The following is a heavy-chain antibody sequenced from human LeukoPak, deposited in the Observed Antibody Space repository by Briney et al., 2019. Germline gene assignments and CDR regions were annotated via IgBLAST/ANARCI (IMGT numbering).Heavy chain of an antibody. CDR3: ARGEVLGAAQYYYYYYMDV. D-gene: IGHD3-16*01. V-gene: IGHV1-69*05. J-gene: IGHJ6*03. CDR2: IIPIFGTA. Sequence: GASVKVSCKASGGTFSSYAISWVRQAPGQGLEWMGGIIPIFGTANYAQKFQGRVTITTDESTGTAYMELSSLRSEDTAVYYCARGEVLGAAQYYYYYYMDVWGKGTTVTVSS. CDR1: GGTFSSYA.